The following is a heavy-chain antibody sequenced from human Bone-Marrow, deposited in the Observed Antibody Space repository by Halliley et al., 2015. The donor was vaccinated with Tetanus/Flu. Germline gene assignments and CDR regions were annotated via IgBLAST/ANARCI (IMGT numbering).Heavy chain of an antibody. Sequence: LRLSCTVSGGSVSSGTYFWSWIRQPPGKGLEWIGGIYYSGSTNYNPSLKSRPTISLDTSRNQFSLRLSSVTAADTAVYYCARDFFDSTGYIDYWGRERWSPSPQ. V-gene: IGHV4-61*01. J-gene: IGHJ4*02. CDR3: ARDFFDSTGYIDY. CDR1: GGSVSSGTYF. D-gene: IGHD3-22*01. CDR2: IYYSGST.